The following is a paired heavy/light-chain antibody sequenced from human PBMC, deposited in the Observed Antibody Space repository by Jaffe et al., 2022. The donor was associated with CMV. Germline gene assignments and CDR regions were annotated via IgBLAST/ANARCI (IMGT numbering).Light chain of an antibody. V-gene: IGKV1-12*01. CDR1: QGISSW. Sequence: DIQMTQSPSSVSASVGDRVTITCRASQGISSWLAWYQQKPGTAPKLLIYAASSLQSGVPSRFSGSGSGTDFTLTISNLQPEDFATYYCQQAKSFPLSFGGGTKVEIK. J-gene: IGKJ4*01. CDR2: AAS. CDR3: QQAKSFPLS.
Heavy chain of an antibody. CDR2: IYPYDFDT. CDR3: ARNPQSVDGYNYNWFDP. Sequence: EVQLVQSGAEVKKPGESLRISCKGSGYSFTNYWIGWVRQMPGKGLEWMGIIYPYDFDTRYSPSFQGQVTISADKSISTAYLQLNSLKASDTAMYYCARNPQSVDGYNYNWFDPWGQGTLVTVSS. CDR1: GYSFTNYW. J-gene: IGHJ5*02. D-gene: IGHD1-1*01. V-gene: IGHV5-51*01.